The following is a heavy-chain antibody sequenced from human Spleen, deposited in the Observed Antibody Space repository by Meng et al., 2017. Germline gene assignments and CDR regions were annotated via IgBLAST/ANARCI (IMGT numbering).Heavy chain of an antibody. J-gene: IGHJ4*02. CDR1: GGSLSSHY. CDR3: AREATSSGYPLYFDY. D-gene: IGHD3-22*01. CDR2: TDTGGNI. Sequence: SETLSLTCTVSGGSLSSHYWNWIRQPAGKGLEWIARTDTGGNINYNPSLKSRITVSVDTSKNQFSLKMSPVTAADTAVYYCAREATSSGYPLYFDYWGRGTLVTVSS. V-gene: IGHV4-4*07.